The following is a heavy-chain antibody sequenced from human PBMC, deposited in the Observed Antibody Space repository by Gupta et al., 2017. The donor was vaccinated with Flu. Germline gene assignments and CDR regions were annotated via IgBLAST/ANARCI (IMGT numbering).Heavy chain of an antibody. D-gene: IGHD2-2*01. CDR1: GFTFSSYG. V-gene: IGHV3-30*18. CDR3: AKDGPWTASCPYYCYYMDV. J-gene: IGHJ6*03. CDR2: IASDGSHK. Sequence: QMQLVESGGGVVQFGTSLRLSCAASGFTFSSYGIHWVRQAPGKGLECVADIASDGSHKDYADSVRGRFTISRDNSKNTLSLEMDSLRVEETAVYYCAKDGPWTASCPYYCYYMDVGGKGTTVTVSS.